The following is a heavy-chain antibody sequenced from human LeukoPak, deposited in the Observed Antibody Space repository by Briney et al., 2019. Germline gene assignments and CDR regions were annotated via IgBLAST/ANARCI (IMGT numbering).Heavy chain of an antibody. J-gene: IGHJ4*02. D-gene: IGHD4-17*01. CDR3: ASLTTVTQGYFDS. V-gene: IGHV4-59*08. Sequence: PSETLSLTCTVSGGSITSYYWSWIRQPPGKGLEWIGYIYYSGSTNYNPSLKSRLTISVDASKNQFSLKLSSVTATDTTVYYCASLTTVTQGYFDSWGQGTLVTVSS. CDR2: IYYSGST. CDR1: GGSITSYY.